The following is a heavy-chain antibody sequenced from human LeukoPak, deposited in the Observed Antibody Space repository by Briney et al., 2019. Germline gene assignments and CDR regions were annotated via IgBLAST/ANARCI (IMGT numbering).Heavy chain of an antibody. CDR3: ARLRYFNGPYYYYYYMDV. V-gene: IGHV3-21*04. CDR2: ISSSSSYI. CDR1: GFTFSSYT. Sequence: PGGSLRLSCAASGFTFSSYTMSWVRQAPGKGLEWVSSISSSSSYIYYADSVKGRFTISRDNARNSLYLQMNSLRAEDTAVYYCARLRYFNGPYYYYYYMDVWGKGTTVTVSS. J-gene: IGHJ6*03. D-gene: IGHD3-9*01.